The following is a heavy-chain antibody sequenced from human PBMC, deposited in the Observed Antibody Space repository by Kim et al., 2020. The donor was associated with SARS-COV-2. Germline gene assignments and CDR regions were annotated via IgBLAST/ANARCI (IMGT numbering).Heavy chain of an antibody. J-gene: IGHJ4*02. CDR1: GGSFSGYY. D-gene: IGHD2-2*01. V-gene: IGHV4-34*01. Sequence: SETLSLTCAVYGGSFSGYYWSWIRQPPGKGLEWIGEINHSGSTNYNPSLKSRVTISVDTSKNQFSLKLSSVTAADTAVYYCARDCSSTSCYSFIARWRPLDYWGQRALVTVSS. CDR2: INHSGST. CDR3: ARDCSSTSCYSFIARWRPLDY.